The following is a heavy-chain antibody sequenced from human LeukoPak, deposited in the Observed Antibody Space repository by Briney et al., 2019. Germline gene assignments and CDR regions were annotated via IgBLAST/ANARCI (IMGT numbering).Heavy chain of an antibody. CDR3: ATAVGFGELFLSLVRGMDV. V-gene: IGHV1-69*13. CDR2: IIPIFGTA. Sequence: SVKVSCKASGGTFSSYAISWVRQAPGQGLEWMGGIIPIFGTANYAQKFQGRVTITADESTSTAYMELSSLRSEDTAVYYCATAVGFGELFLSLVRGMDVWGQGTTVTVSS. J-gene: IGHJ6*02. CDR1: GGTFSSYA. D-gene: IGHD3-10*01.